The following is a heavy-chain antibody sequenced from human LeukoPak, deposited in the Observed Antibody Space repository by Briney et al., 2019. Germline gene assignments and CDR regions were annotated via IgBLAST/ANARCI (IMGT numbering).Heavy chain of an antibody. V-gene: IGHV5-51*01. D-gene: IGHD1-26*01. CDR2: IHPNDSDT. CDR1: GYSFTTYW. J-gene: IGHJ4*02. CDR3: ARMSGNYYGSYYFVY. Sequence: GESLKISCQGSGYSFTTYWIAWVRQMPGKGLEWMGIIHPNDSDTRYSPSFQGQVTISADKSITTAYLQWSSLKASDTAMYYCARMSGNYYGSYYFVYWGQGTLVTVSS.